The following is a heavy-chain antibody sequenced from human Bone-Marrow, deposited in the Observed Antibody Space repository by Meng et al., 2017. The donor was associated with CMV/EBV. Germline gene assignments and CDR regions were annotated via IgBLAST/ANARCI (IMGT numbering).Heavy chain of an antibody. Sequence: ASVKVSCKASGYTFTSYDINWVRQATGQGLEWMGWMNPNNGNTGYAQKFQGRVTMTRNTSISTAYMELSSLRSDDTAVYYCARDSITIFGVVIILDYWGQGTLVTVSS. CDR2: MNPNNGNT. D-gene: IGHD3-3*01. J-gene: IGHJ4*02. CDR3: ARDSITIFGVVIILDY. CDR1: GYTFTSYD. V-gene: IGHV1-8*01.